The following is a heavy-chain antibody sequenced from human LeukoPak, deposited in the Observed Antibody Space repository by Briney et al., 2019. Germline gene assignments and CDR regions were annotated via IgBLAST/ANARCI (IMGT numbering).Heavy chain of an antibody. Sequence: PSQTLSLTCTVSGGSISSGSYYWSWIRQPAGKGLEWIGRIYTSGSTNYNPSLKSRVTMSVDTSKNQFSLKLSSVTAADTAVYYCASGQYSEYGSGRYNWLFDYWGQGTLVTVSS. V-gene: IGHV4-61*02. CDR2: IYTSGST. CDR3: ASGQYSEYGSGRYNWLFDY. CDR1: GGSISSGSYY. D-gene: IGHD3-10*01. J-gene: IGHJ4*02.